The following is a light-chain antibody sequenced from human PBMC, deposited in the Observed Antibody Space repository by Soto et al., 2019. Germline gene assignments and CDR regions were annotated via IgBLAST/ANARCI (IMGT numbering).Light chain of an antibody. CDR1: SSDVGGYNY. V-gene: IGLV2-8*01. CDR3: SSYAGSNNV. CDR2: EVS. J-gene: IGLJ1*01. Sequence: QSALTQPPSASGSPGQSVTISCTGTSSDVGGYNYVSWYQQHPGKAPKLMIYEVSKRPSGVPDRFSGSESGNKASLTVSGLQAEDEADYYCSSYAGSNNVFGTGTKVTVL.